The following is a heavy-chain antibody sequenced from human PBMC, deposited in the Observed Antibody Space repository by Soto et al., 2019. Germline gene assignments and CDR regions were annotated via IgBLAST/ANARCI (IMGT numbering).Heavy chain of an antibody. J-gene: IGHJ4*02. D-gene: IGHD3-3*01. CDR3: ARDPYDFWSGPDY. CDR2: ISRDSTYM. V-gene: IGHV3-21*02. Sequence: EVQLVESGGGLVKPGGSLRLSCAASGFTFSSYNMNWVRQAPGKGLEWVSSISRDSTYMYYADSVRGRFTISRDNAKKSVFLQMDSLSGDDTAVYYCARDPYDFWSGPDYWGQGNLVTVSS. CDR1: GFTFSSYN.